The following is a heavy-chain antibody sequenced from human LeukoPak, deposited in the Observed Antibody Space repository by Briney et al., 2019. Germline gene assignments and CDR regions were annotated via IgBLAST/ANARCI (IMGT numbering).Heavy chain of an antibody. CDR1: GGSISSYY. Sequence: SETLSLTCTVSGGSISSYYWSWIRQPPGKGLEWIGSIYYSGSTNYNPSLKSRVTISVDTSKNQFSLKLSSVTAADTAVYYCASLSTYYDYVWGSYRYHYFFDYWGQGTLVTVSS. CDR3: ASLSTYYDYVWGSYRYHYFFDY. J-gene: IGHJ4*02. D-gene: IGHD3-16*02. V-gene: IGHV4-59*01. CDR2: IYYSGST.